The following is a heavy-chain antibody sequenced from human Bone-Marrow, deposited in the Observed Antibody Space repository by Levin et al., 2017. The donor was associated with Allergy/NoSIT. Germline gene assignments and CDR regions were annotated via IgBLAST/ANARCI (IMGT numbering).Heavy chain of an antibody. Sequence: AGESLKISCAASGFTFSNYAMNWVRQAPGKGLEWVSGTSDSGDSTYYADSVKGRFTISRDNSKNTLYLQVNSLRAEDTALYYCAKDLSAVPAANYYYAMDVWGQGTTVTVSS. V-gene: IGHV3-23*01. CDR3: AKDLSAVPAANYYYAMDV. J-gene: IGHJ6*02. D-gene: IGHD2-2*01. CDR1: GFTFSNYA. CDR2: TSDSGDST.